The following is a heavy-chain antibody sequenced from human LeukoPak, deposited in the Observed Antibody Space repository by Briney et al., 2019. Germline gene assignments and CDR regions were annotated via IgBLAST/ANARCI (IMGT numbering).Heavy chain of an antibody. J-gene: IGHJ4*02. Sequence: GGSLTLSCAVSGLSFSSLGMSWVRQAPGKGLEWISAISVNGEIAYYADSVKGRFIISRDNSKNTLYLQLSSLRAEDTAVYYCAQGYSSGWYPYWGQGSLVSVSS. V-gene: IGHV3-23*01. CDR1: GLSFSSLG. CDR2: ISVNGEIA. CDR3: AQGYSSGWYPY. D-gene: IGHD6-19*01.